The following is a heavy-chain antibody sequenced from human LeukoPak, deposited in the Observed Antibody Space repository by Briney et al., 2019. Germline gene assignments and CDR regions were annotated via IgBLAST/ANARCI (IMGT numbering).Heavy chain of an antibody. V-gene: IGHV4-59*08. CDR3: ARLGIAAAGSNWFDP. CDR1: GGSISSYY. J-gene: IGHJ5*02. D-gene: IGHD6-13*01. CDR2: IYDSGST. Sequence: PSETLSLTCTVSGGSISSYYWSWIRQPPGKGLEWIGYIYDSGSTNYNPSLKSRVTISVDTSKNQFSLKLSSVTAADTAVYYCARLGIAAAGSNWFDPWGQGTLVTVSS.